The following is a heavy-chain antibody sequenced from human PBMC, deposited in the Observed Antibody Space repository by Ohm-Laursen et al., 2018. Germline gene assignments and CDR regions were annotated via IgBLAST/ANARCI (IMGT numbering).Heavy chain of an antibody. D-gene: IGHD1-26*01. J-gene: IGHJ4*02. Sequence: SLRLSCAASGFTFSGYAMSWVRQGPEKGLEWVSVIYSGGSTYYADSVKGRFTISRDNSKNTLYLQMNSLRAEDTAVYYCARDAHLFVGATQPPLDYWGQGTLVTVSS. CDR2: IYSGGST. CDR1: GFTFSGYA. V-gene: IGHV3-53*01. CDR3: ARDAHLFVGATQPPLDY.